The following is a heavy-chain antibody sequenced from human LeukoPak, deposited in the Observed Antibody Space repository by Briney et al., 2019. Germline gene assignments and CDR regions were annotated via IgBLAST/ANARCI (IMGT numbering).Heavy chain of an antibody. V-gene: IGHV4-4*07. Sequence: AETLSLTCTVSGGSISSYYWSWLRQPAGKGLEGIGRIYTSGSTNYNPSLKSRLSMSVDTSKNQFSLRLSSVTAADTAVYYCAKGRGPYNWFALWGQGTLVTVSS. CDR1: GGSISSYY. J-gene: IGHJ5*02. CDR2: IYTSGST. CDR3: AKGRGPYNWFAL.